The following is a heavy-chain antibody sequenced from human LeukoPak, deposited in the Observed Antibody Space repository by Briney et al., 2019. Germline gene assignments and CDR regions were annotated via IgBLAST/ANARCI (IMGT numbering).Heavy chain of an antibody. V-gene: IGHV3-9*01. J-gene: IGHJ4*02. D-gene: IGHD2-2*01. CDR1: GFTFSSYA. CDR3: AKDRYCTSSSCPIDY. CDR2: INWKSDKI. Sequence: GESLRLSCAASGFTFSSYAMSWVRQAPGKGLEWVSGINWKSDKIGYADSVKGRFTISRDNSKNSLYLRMNSLRVEDTALYYCAKDRYCTSSSCPIDYWGQGTMVTVSS.